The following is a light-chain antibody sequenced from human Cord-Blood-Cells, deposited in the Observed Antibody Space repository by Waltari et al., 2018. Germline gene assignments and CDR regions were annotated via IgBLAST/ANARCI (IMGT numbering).Light chain of an antibody. J-gene: IGLJ3*02. V-gene: IGLV2-14*01. Sequence: QSALTQPASVSGSPGQSVTISCPGTSRDVGGYNSVPWYQQHPGKAPKLMIYDVSNRPSGVSNRFSGSKSGNTASLTISGLQAEDEADYYCSSYTSSSTWVFGGGTKLTVL. CDR1: SRDVGGYNS. CDR2: DVS. CDR3: SSYTSSSTWV.